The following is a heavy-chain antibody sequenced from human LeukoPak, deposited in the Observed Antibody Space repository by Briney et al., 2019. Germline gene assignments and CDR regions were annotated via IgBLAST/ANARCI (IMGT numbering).Heavy chain of an antibody. CDR1: GGSFSGYY. V-gene: IGHV4-34*01. CDR3: ARKITMIVFASAFDI. D-gene: IGHD3-22*01. J-gene: IGHJ3*02. Sequence: PSETLSLTCAVYGGSFSGYYWSWIRQPPGKGLEWIGEINHSGSTNYNPSLKSRVTISVDTPKNQFSLKLSSVTAADTAVYYCARKITMIVFASAFDIWGQGTMVTVSS. CDR2: INHSGST.